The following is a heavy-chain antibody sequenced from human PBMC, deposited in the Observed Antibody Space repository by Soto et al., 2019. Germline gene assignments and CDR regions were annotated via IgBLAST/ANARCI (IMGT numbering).Heavy chain of an antibody. V-gene: IGHV1-2*02. CDR1: GYTFSGVY. Sequence: ASVKVSCKASGYTFSGVYMHWVREGPGQGLEWMGWINRNSGDTKSAEKLQGSVTMTRDTSISTAYMELSRLTSDDTAVYYCASAAVTGTAGLDFWGEGTQVTVSS. CDR2: INRNSGDT. D-gene: IGHD6-19*01. CDR3: ASAAVTGTAGLDF. J-gene: IGHJ4*02.